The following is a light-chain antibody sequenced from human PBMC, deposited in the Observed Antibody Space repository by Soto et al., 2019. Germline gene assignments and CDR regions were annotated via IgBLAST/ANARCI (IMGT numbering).Light chain of an antibody. CDR3: QQRSSWPIT. CDR1: QSVTSY. CDR2: DAS. Sequence: EIVLTQSPATLSLSPGERATLSCRASQSVTSYLAWYQQRPGQAPRLLINDASRRATGIPDRFSGSGSGADFNLTISSLEPEDFGVYYCQQRSSWPITFGQGTRLEIK. J-gene: IGKJ5*01. V-gene: IGKV3-11*01.